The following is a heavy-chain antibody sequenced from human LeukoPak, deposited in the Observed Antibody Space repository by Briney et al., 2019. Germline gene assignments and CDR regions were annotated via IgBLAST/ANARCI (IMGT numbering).Heavy chain of an antibody. Sequence: GGSLRLSCAASGFTFSSYWMSWVRQAPGKGLECVSSIRDSGNGTDYADSVKGRFTISRDNSKNTLYLQMNSLRAEDTAVYYCAKFSIVVVPAAIYFDYWGQGTLVTVSS. V-gene: IGHV3-23*01. J-gene: IGHJ4*02. CDR1: GFTFSSYW. CDR3: AKFSIVVVPAAIYFDY. CDR2: IRDSGNGT. D-gene: IGHD2-2*01.